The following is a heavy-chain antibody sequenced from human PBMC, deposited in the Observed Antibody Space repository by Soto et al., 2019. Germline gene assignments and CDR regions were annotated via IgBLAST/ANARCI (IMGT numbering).Heavy chain of an antibody. V-gene: IGHV4-39*01. D-gene: IGHD3-22*01. CDR1: GSSISSISYY. Sequence: SETLSLTCTVSGSSISSISYYWGWIRQPPGKGLEWIGSIYYSGSTYYNPSLKSRGTISVATSKNQFSLKLSSVPAADPAVYYCARHSYYYDSSGYDNYYWGQGTLVTVSS. J-gene: IGHJ4*02. CDR2: IYYSGST. CDR3: ARHSYYYDSSGYDNYY.